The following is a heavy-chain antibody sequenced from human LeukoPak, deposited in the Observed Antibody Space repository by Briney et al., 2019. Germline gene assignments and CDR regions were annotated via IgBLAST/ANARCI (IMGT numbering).Heavy chain of an antibody. CDR2: VYYRGST. Sequence: SETLSLTCTVSGGSISSSSYYWGWIRQPPGKGLEWIGNVYYRGSTYYNPSLKSRVTISVDTSKNQFSLRLSSVTAADTAVYYRARLGGNINVPSDYWGQGTLVTVSS. V-gene: IGHV4-39*01. CDR3: ARLGGNINVPSDY. D-gene: IGHD1-26*01. CDR1: GGSISSSSYY. J-gene: IGHJ4*02.